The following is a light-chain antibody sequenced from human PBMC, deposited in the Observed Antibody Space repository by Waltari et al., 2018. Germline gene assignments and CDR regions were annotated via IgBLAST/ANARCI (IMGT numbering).Light chain of an antibody. CDR3: QQASSYPLT. CDR1: QDIGKN. V-gene: IGKV1-16*01. Sequence: DIQMTQSPPSLSASVGGTVTITCQASQDIGKNLNWYQQKPGKAPKFLIYRASSLQSGIPSRFSGSGSGTDFTLIITSLQPEDFATYSCQQASSYPLTFGGGTKVEVK. CDR2: RAS. J-gene: IGKJ4*01.